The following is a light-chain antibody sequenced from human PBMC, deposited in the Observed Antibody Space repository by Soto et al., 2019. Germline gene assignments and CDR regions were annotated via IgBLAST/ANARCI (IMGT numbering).Light chain of an antibody. CDR2: LGS. CDR1: QTLLHSNGYTY. V-gene: IGKV2-28*01. Sequence: IALTQSPLSLSVTPGEPASISCRSSQTLLHSNGYTYLNWYLQKPGQSPQLLIYLGSNRASGVPDRFSGSGSCTDFTLKINRVQAEDVGVFYCMQGLRPMYTFGQGTKLEIK. CDR3: MQGLRPMYT. J-gene: IGKJ2*01.